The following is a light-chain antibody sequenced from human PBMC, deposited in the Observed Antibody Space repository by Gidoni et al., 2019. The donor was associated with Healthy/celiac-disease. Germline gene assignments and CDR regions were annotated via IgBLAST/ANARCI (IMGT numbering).Light chain of an antibody. V-gene: IGKV1-5*03. CDR3: QHPGT. J-gene: IGKJ1*01. Sequence: DIQMTQSPSTLSASVGDRVTITCRASQSISSWLDWYQQKPGKAPKLLIYKASSLESGVPSRFSGSGSGTEFTLTISSLQADDFATYYCQHPGTFGQGTKVEIK. CDR2: KAS. CDR1: QSISSW.